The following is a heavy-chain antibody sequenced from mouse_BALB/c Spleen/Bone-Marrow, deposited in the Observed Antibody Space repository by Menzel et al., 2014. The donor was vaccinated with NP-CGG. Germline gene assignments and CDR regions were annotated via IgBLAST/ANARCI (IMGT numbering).Heavy chain of an antibody. Sequence: VQLQQSGAELARPGASVKLSCKASGYTFTSYWMQWVKQRPGQGLEWIGAIYPGDGGTRYTQNFKGKATLTADKSSSTAYMQLSSLASEDSAVYYCARGDRYAWFAYWGQGTLVTVSA. D-gene: IGHD2-14*01. CDR2: IYPGDGGT. CDR1: GYTFTSYW. V-gene: IGHV1-87*01. CDR3: ARGDRYAWFAY. J-gene: IGHJ3*01.